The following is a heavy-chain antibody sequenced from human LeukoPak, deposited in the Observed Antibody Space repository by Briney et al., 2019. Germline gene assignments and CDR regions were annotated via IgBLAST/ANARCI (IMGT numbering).Heavy chain of an antibody. CDR2: IYTSGST. Sequence: SETLSLTCTVSGGSISSYYWSWIRQPAGKGLEWIGRIYTSGSTNYNPSLKSRVTISLDTSKNQFSLKLSSVTAADTAVYYCARVRIKSRVQGPFDYWGQGTLVTVSS. D-gene: IGHD3-10*01. J-gene: IGHJ4*02. CDR3: ARVRIKSRVQGPFDY. CDR1: GGSISSYY. V-gene: IGHV4-4*07.